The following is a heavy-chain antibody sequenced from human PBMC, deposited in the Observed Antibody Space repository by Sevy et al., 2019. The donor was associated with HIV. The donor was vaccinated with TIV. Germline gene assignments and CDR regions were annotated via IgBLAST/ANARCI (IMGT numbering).Heavy chain of an antibody. CDR1: GFTFSSYN. V-gene: IGHV3-21*01. J-gene: IGHJ6*02. Sequence: GGSLRLSCAASGFTFSSYNMNWVRQAPGKGLEWVSSISSSSSYIYYADSVKGRFTISRDNAKDSLYLQMNTLRVEDTAVYYCARVVAYCSGGSCFAGYYYGMDVWGQGTTVTVSS. CDR3: ARVVAYCSGGSCFAGYYYGMDV. D-gene: IGHD2-15*01. CDR2: ISSSSSYI.